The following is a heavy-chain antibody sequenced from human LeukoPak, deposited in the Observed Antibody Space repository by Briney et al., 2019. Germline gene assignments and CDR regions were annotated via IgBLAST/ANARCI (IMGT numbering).Heavy chain of an antibody. CDR3: TRLEAGADLDF. V-gene: IGHV3-73*01. Sequence: PGGSLKLSCAASGFTFSGSPMHWVRQASGKGLEWVGRIRSKTANYATAYAASVRGRFTISRDDSKNTAYLQMNSLKTEDTAVYFCTRLEAGADLDFWGQGTLVTVSS. CDR1: GFTFSGSP. J-gene: IGHJ4*02. CDR2: IRSKTANYAT. D-gene: IGHD4-17*01.